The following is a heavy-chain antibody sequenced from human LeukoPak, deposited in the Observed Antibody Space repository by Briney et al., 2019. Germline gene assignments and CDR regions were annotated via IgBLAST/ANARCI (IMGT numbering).Heavy chain of an antibody. V-gene: IGHV3-21*01. CDR1: GFTFSSYT. J-gene: IGHJ6*02. D-gene: IGHD4-23*01. CDR3: ARDHDDYGGNSYRRGYYGMDV. CDR2: ISGGSSYR. Sequence: PGGSLRLSCTASGFTFSSYTMNWVRQAPGKGLEWVSSISGGSSYRFYADSVKGRFTISRDNAKNSLFLQMNSLRAEDTAVYYCARDHDDYGGNSYRRGYYGMDVWGQGTTVTVSS.